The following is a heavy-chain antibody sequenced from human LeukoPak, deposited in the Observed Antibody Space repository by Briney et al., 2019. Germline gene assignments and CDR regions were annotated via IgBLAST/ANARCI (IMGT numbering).Heavy chain of an antibody. CDR1: GYTFTSYG. V-gene: IGHV1-18*01. CDR2: ISAYNGNT. J-gene: IGHJ4*02. Sequence: GASVKVSCKASGYTFTSYGISWVRQAPGQGLEWMGWISAYNGNTNYAQKLQGRVTMTTDTSTSTACMELRSLRSDDTAVYYCARHSESDDYGYYEPADYWGQGTLVTVSS. D-gene: IGHD4-17*01. CDR3: ARHSESDDYGYYEPADY.